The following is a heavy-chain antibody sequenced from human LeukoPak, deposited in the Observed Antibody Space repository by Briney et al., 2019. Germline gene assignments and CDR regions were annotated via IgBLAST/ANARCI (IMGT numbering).Heavy chain of an antibody. D-gene: IGHD3-22*01. CDR1: GFTFDDYA. CDR3: ASPYYYDSSGYIY. CDR2: ISGNSGSI. Sequence: GRSLRLSCAASGFTFDDYAMHWVRQAPGKGLEWVSGISGNSGSIGYADSVKGRFTISRDNAKNSLYLQMNSLRAEDTAVYYCASPYYYDSSGYIYWGQGTLVTVSS. V-gene: IGHV3-9*01. J-gene: IGHJ4*02.